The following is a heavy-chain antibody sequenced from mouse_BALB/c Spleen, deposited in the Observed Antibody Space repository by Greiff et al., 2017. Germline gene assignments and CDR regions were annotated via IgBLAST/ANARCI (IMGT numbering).Heavy chain of an antibody. CDR3: ARERFSGTSYFDY. D-gene: IGHD4-1*01. CDR1: GYAFSSSW. J-gene: IGHJ2*01. CDR2: IYPGDGDT. Sequence: QVQLQQSGPELVKPGASVKISCKASGYAFSSSWMNWVQQRPGQGLEWIGRIYPGDGDTNYNGKFKGKATLTADKSSSTAYMQLSSLTSVDSAVYFCARERFSGTSYFDYWGQGTTLTVSS. V-gene: IGHV1-82*01.